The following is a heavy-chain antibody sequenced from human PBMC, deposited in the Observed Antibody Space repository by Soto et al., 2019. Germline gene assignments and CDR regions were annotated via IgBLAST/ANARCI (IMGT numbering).Heavy chain of an antibody. D-gene: IGHD3-22*01. CDR3: ARSPYYYDSSGYYPIDY. Sequence: QVQLVQSGAEVPKPGSSVKVSCKASGGTFSSYAISWVRQAPGHGLAWMGGIIPIFGTANYAQKFQGRVTITADESTSTAYMELSSLRSEDTAVYYCARSPYYYDSSGYYPIDYWGQGTLVTVSS. CDR1: GGTFSSYA. CDR2: IIPIFGTA. J-gene: IGHJ4*02. V-gene: IGHV1-69*01.